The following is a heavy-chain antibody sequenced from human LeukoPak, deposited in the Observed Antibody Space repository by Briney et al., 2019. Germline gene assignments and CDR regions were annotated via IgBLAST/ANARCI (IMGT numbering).Heavy chain of an antibody. V-gene: IGHV3-23*01. CDR2: IGGSGGSA. CDR3: AKDGDLEDIIVVPTAYPFDY. D-gene: IGHD2-2*01. CDR1: GSTFSNYA. Sequence: GGSLRLSCAASGSTFSNYAMSWVRQAPGKGLEWVSAIGGSGGSAYYVDSVKGRFTTSRDTSKNTVYLQMNSLRAEDAAVYYCAKDGDLEDIIVVPTAYPFDYWGQGTLVTVSS. J-gene: IGHJ4*02.